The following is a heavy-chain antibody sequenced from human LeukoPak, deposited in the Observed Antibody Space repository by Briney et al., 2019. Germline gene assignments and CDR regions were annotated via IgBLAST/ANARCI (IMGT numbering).Heavy chain of an antibody. Sequence: ASVKVSCKASGYSFIDYYMHWVRQAPGQGLEWMGWINPKNGDTNYAQKFQGRVAITRDTSITTAYMDLSRLTSDDTAVYYCARDRYGDGFAHFDYWGQGALVTVSS. V-gene: IGHV1-2*02. D-gene: IGHD5-24*01. CDR1: GYSFIDYY. CDR3: ARDRYGDGFAHFDY. CDR2: INPKNGDT. J-gene: IGHJ4*02.